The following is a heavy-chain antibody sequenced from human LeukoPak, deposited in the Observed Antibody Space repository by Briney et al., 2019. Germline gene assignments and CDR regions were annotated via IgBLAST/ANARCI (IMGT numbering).Heavy chain of an antibody. Sequence: ASVRVSCKASEYTFKDYYMHWVRQAPGQGLEWMGWISANRGATKYAQKFQGRVTMTRDTSISTVYMDLSRLTSDDTAVYYCARDEVREGHDGSLFDYWGQGTLVTVSS. CDR1: EYTFKDYY. CDR2: ISANRGAT. J-gene: IGHJ4*02. D-gene: IGHD1-26*01. CDR3: ARDEVREGHDGSLFDY. V-gene: IGHV1-2*02.